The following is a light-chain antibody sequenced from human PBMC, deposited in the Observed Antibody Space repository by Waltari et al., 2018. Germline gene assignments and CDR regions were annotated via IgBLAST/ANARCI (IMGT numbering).Light chain of an antibody. V-gene: IGLV2-14*01. CDR3: SSYTSSSSPYVV. CDR1: SSDVGGYNY. J-gene: IGLJ2*01. Sequence: QSALTQPASVSGSPGQSITISCTGTSSDVGGYNYVSWYQQHPGKAPKLMIYDVSKRPSGVSNRCSGSKSGNTASLTISGLQAEDEADYYCSSYTSSSSPYVVFGGGTKLTVL. CDR2: DVS.